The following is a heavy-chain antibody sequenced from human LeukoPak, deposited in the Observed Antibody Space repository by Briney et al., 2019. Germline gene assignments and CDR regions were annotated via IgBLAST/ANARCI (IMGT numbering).Heavy chain of an antibody. CDR2: IYYSGST. CDR3: ARAVPVVPAATHAYYYYGMDV. CDR1: GGSISSYY. J-gene: IGHJ6*02. D-gene: IGHD2-2*01. V-gene: IGHV4-59*01. Sequence: SETLSLTCTVSGGSISSYYWSWIRQPPGKGLEWIGYIYYSGSTNYNPSLKSRVTISVDTSKNQFSLKLSSVTAADTAVYYCARAVPVVPAATHAYYYYGMDVWGQGTTVTVSS.